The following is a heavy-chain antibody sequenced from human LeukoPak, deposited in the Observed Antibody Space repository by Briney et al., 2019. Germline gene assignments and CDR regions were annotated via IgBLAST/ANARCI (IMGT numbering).Heavy chain of an antibody. CDR1: GFTFSTYA. CDR3: AQGGHDYNPFYY. D-gene: IGHD4-11*01. Sequence: GGSLRLSCAASGFTFSTYAMGWVRQAPGVGLEWVSSIKGGGGDPFYADSVRGRFTISRDKSKNTLYLQLNSLRAEDTAVYFCAQGGHDYNPFYYWGQGTLVTVSS. CDR2: IKGGGGDP. V-gene: IGHV3-23*01. J-gene: IGHJ4*02.